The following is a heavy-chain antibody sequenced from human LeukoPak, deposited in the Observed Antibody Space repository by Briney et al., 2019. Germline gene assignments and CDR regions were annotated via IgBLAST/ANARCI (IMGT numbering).Heavy chain of an antibody. CDR2: IYTSGST. Sequence: PSETLSLTCTVSGGSISSYYWSWIRQPAGKGLEWIGRIYTSGSTNYNPSLKSRVTMSVDTSKNQFSLKLSSVTAAGTAVYYCARARRYCSSTSCYTFEYWGQGTLVTVSS. J-gene: IGHJ4*02. CDR1: GGSISSYY. D-gene: IGHD2-2*02. V-gene: IGHV4-4*07. CDR3: ARARRYCSSTSCYTFEY.